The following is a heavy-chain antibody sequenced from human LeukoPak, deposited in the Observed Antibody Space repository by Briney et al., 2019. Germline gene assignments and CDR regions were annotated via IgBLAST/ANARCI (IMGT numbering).Heavy chain of an antibody. V-gene: IGHV3-7*01. CDR1: GFTFSSYW. CDR3: ARDGRDGYIDY. CDR2: TNEDGRKK. D-gene: IGHD5-24*01. Sequence: GGSLRLSCAASGFTFSSYWMSWVRQAPGKGLEWVAKTNEDGRKKYYVDSVKGRFTISRDNAKNSLYLQMNSLRAEDTAVYYCARDGRDGYIDYWGQGTLVTVSS. J-gene: IGHJ4*02.